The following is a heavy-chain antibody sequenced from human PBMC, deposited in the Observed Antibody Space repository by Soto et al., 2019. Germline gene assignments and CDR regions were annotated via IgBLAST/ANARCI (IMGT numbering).Heavy chain of an antibody. Sequence: TGGSLRLSCAASGFTFSSYAMSWVRQAPGKGLEWVSAISGSGGSTYYADSVKGRFTISRDNSKNTLHLQMNSLRAEDTAVYYCAKDTGTRSGSYYDGMDVWGQGTTVTVSS. V-gene: IGHV3-23*01. J-gene: IGHJ6*02. CDR3: AKDTGTRSGSYYDGMDV. D-gene: IGHD1-1*01. CDR2: ISGSGGST. CDR1: GFTFSSYA.